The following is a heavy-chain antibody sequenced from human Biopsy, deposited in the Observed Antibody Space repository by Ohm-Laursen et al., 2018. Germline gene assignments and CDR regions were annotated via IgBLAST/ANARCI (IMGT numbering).Heavy chain of an antibody. V-gene: IGHV3-9*01. J-gene: IGHJ6*02. CDR1: GFNFNHYA. CDR2: ISWSNDNI. CDR3: AKVRKGFGESGSQYNSDMNV. D-gene: IGHD3-10*01. Sequence: SLRLSCTASGFNFNHYAMQWVRQVPGKGLEWVSSISWSNDNIHYADSVKGRFTISRDNAKNSLYLQMNSLRAEDTAFYYCAKVRKGFGESGSQYNSDMNVWGQGTTVTVSS.